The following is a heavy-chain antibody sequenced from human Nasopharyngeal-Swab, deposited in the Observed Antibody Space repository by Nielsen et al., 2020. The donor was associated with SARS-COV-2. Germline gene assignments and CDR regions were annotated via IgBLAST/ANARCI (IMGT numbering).Heavy chain of an antibody. CDR3: ARDHNSWSGNWFDP. V-gene: IGHV7-4-1*02. Sequence: ASVKVSCKASGYTFTTYPMNWVRQAPGQGLEWMGWINTNTGNPTYAQGFTGRFVFSLDTSVNTAYLQISSLKAEDTAAYYCARDHNSWSGNWFDPWGQGTLVTVSS. CDR2: INTNTGNP. CDR1: GYTFTTYP. J-gene: IGHJ5*02. D-gene: IGHD6-13*01.